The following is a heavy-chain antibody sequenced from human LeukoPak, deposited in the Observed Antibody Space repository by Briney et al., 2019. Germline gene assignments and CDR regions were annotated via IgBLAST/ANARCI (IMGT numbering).Heavy chain of an antibody. CDR3: AKYTNYYDSSGYYWDYFDY. D-gene: IGHD3-22*01. V-gene: IGHV3-23*01. CDR2: ISGSGGST. Sequence: GGSLRLFCAASGFTFSSYAMSWVRQAPGKGLEWVSAISGSGGSTYYADSVKGRFTISRDNSKNTLYLQMNSLRAEDTAVYYCAKYTNYYDSSGYYWDYFDYWGQGTLVTVSS. CDR1: GFTFSSYA. J-gene: IGHJ4*02.